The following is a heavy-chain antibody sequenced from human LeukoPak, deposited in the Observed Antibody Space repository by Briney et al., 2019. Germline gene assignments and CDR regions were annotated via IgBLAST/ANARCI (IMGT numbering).Heavy chain of an antibody. J-gene: IGHJ4*02. CDR2: INPSGGST. V-gene: IGHV1-46*01. CDR3: ARGRSSSWYAFDYFDY. Sequence: GASVKVSCKASGYTFTSYGISWVRQAPGQGLEGIGIINPSGGSTSYAQKFQGRVTMTRDTSTSTVYMELSSLRSEDTAVYYCARGRSSSWYAFDYFDYWGQGTLVTVSS. CDR1: GYTFTSYG. D-gene: IGHD6-13*01.